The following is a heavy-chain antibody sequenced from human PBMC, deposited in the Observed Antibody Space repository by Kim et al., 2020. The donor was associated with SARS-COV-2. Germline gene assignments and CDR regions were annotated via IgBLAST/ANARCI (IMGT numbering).Heavy chain of an antibody. V-gene: IGHV4-39*01. Sequence: SETLSLTCTVSGGSISSSSYYWGWIRQPPGKGLEWIGSIYYSGSTYYNPSLKSRVTISVDTSKNQFSLKLSSVTAADTAVYYCARQELSRYSSGWYGTYGFWFGPWGQGTLVTVSA. CDR2: IYYSGST. CDR3: ARQELSRYSSGWYGTYGFWFGP. J-gene: IGHJ5*02. CDR1: GGSISSSSYY. D-gene: IGHD6-19*01.